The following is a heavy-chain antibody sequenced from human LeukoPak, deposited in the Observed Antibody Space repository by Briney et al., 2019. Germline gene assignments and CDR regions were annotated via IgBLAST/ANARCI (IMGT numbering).Heavy chain of an antibody. J-gene: IGHJ4*02. D-gene: IGHD2-2*01. CDR2: INPSGGST. V-gene: IGHV1-46*01. CDR1: GYTFTSYY. CDR3: ARELAPNVIPAAYFDY. Sequence: ASVKVSCKASGYTFTSYYMHWVRQAPGQGLGWMGIINPSGGSTSYAQKFQGRVTMTRDTSTSTVYMELSSLRSEDTAVYYCARELAPNVIPAAYFDYWGQGTPVTVSS.